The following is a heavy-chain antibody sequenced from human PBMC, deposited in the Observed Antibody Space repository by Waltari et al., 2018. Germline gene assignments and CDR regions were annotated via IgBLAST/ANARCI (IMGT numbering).Heavy chain of an antibody. CDR1: GGSFSGYY. Sequence: QVQLQQWGAGLLKPSETLSLTCAVYGGSFSGYYWSWIRQPPGKGLEWIGEINHSGSTNSNPSLKGGVTISVDTSKNQFSLKLSSVTAADTAVYYCATRRGGYYPMYYFDYWGQGTLVTVSS. V-gene: IGHV4-34*01. D-gene: IGHD3-3*01. CDR2: INHSGST. CDR3: ATRRGGYYPMYYFDY. J-gene: IGHJ4*02.